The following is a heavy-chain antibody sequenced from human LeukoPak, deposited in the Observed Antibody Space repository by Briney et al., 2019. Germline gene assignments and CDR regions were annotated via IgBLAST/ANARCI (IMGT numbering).Heavy chain of an antibody. CDR3: ARGGIAVVTFDY. CDR1: GYPFTGYY. V-gene: IGHV1-2*02. CDR2: INPNSGGT. Sequence: ASVKVSCQASGYPFTGYYMHWVRQAPGQGLEWMGWINPNSGGTNYAQKFQGRVTMTRDTSISTAYMELSRLGSDDTAVYYCARGGIAVVTFDYWGQGTLVTVSS. J-gene: IGHJ4*02. D-gene: IGHD6-19*01.